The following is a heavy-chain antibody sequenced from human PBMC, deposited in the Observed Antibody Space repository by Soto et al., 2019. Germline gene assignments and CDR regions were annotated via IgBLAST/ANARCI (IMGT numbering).Heavy chain of an antibody. Sequence: PGGSLRLSCAASGFTFSNAWMSWVRQAPGKGLEWVGRIKSKTDGGTTDYAAPVKGRFTISRDDSKNTLYLQMNSLKTEDTAVYYCTTDFYGSGSYYTFYYYYGMDVWGQGTTVTVSS. D-gene: IGHD3-10*01. J-gene: IGHJ6*02. CDR1: GFTFSNAW. V-gene: IGHV3-15*01. CDR2: IKSKTDGGTT. CDR3: TTDFYGSGSYYTFYYYYGMDV.